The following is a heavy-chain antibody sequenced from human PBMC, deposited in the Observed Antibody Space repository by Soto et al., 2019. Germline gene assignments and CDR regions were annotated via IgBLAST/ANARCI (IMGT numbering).Heavy chain of an antibody. Sequence: GGPLRLSCPASGFTFTFYAFSWVRQAPGKGQEWISAITANGQGIYYADSVRGRFTVSSDNAQNTLFLQMNNLSADDTAVYYCARTPRGYYYAHAFDFWGQGTMVTVAS. CDR1: GFTFTFYA. D-gene: IGHD5-18*01. V-gene: IGHV3-23*01. CDR3: ARTPRGYYYAHAFDF. CDR2: ITANGQGI. J-gene: IGHJ4*02.